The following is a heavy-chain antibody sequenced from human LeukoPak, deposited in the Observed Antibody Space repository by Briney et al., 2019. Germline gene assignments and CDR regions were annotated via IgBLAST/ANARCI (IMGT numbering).Heavy chain of an antibody. Sequence: GGSLRLSCAASGFIVWNNYMSWVRQAPGKGLEWVSAINGRNTYYVKSVKGRFTISRDNSKNTLYLQMNSLRAEDTAIYYCGKETKGSNTFVTLDVWGKGTTVTVSS. V-gene: IGHV3-53*01. CDR3: GKETKGSNTFVTLDV. CDR1: GFIVWNNY. CDR2: INGRNT. D-gene: IGHD6-13*01. J-gene: IGHJ6*04.